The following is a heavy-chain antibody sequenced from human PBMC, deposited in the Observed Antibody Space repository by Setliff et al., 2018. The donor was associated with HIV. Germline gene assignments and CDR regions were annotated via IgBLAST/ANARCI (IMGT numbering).Heavy chain of an antibody. CDR1: GYSINSGFS. Sequence: PSETLSLTCAASGYSINSGFSRAWIRQPPGQGPQWIGSIYQSGSIYYNPSLQSRVTISVDSSKNQFSLNLFSVTAADTAVYYCARTVRREFRTNVGDHYYFYMDVWGKGTTVTVSS. CDR2: IYQSGSI. CDR3: ARTVRREFRTNVGDHYYFYMDV. D-gene: IGHD3-3*01. J-gene: IGHJ6*03. V-gene: IGHV4-38-2*01.